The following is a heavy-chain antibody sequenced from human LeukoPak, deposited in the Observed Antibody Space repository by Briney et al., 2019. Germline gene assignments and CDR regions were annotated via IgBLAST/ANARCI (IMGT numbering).Heavy chain of an antibody. CDR1: GFTFSDYY. D-gene: IGHD4-23*01. Sequence: GGSLRLSCAASGFTFSDYYMSWIRQAPGKGLEWVPYISSSGSTVYYADSVKGRFTISRDNAKNSLYLQMNSLRAEDTAVYYCARVPTTTVVNAFDIWGQGTMVTVSS. CDR2: ISSSGSTV. J-gene: IGHJ3*02. V-gene: IGHV3-11*01. CDR3: ARVPTTTVVNAFDI.